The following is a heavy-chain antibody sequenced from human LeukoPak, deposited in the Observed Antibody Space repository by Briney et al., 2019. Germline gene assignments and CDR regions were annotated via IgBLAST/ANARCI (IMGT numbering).Heavy chain of an antibody. V-gene: IGHV1-46*01. D-gene: IGHD6-19*01. CDR2: INPSGGST. CDR3: ARDGDEQWLVPPGLYGMDV. CDR1: GYTFTSYY. Sequence: AASVKVSCKASGYTFTSYYMHWVRQAPGQGLEWMGIINPSGGSTSYAQKFQGRVTMTRDTSTSTVYMELSSLRSEDTAVYYCARDGDEQWLVPPGLYGMDVWGQGTTVTVSS. J-gene: IGHJ6*02.